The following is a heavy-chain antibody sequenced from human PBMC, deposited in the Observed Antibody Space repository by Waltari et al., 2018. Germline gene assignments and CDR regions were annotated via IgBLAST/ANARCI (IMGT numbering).Heavy chain of an antibody. CDR2: IFYSGST. CDR3: ARQRLYDDSWFDP. Sequence: QLQLQESGPGLVKPSETLSLTCSVSGGSISSTTHCWVWIRQPPGKGLEWIGSIFYSGSTYCNKALQSRFISVDTSKNQFSLKLSSVTAADTAVYYCARQRLYDDSWFDPWGQGTLVTVSS. D-gene: IGHD3-22*01. CDR1: GGSISSTTHC. J-gene: IGHJ5*02. V-gene: IGHV4-39*01.